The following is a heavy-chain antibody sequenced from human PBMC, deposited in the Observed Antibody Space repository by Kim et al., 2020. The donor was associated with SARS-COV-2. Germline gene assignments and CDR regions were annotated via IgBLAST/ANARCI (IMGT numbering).Heavy chain of an antibody. V-gene: IGHV2-5*05. Sequence: GPALKSRLTITKDTSKNQVVLTMTNMDPVDTATYYCAHRSRSTWSGPYFDYWGQGTLVTVSS. CDR3: AHRSRSTWSGPYFDY. D-gene: IGHD1-26*01. J-gene: IGHJ4*02.